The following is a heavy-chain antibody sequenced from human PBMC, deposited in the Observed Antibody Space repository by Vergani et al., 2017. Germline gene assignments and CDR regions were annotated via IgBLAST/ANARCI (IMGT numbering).Heavy chain of an antibody. V-gene: IGHV4-59*08. D-gene: IGHD7-27*01. CDR3: ARQERGIEGWFDP. CDR1: GGSISSYY. Sequence: QVQLQESGPGLVKPSETLSLTCTVSGGSISSYYWSWIGQPPGRGREWIGYIYYSGSTNYNPSLKSRVTISVDTSKNQFSLKLSSVTAADTAVYYCARQERGIEGWFDPWGQGTLVTVSS. J-gene: IGHJ5*02. CDR2: IYYSGST.